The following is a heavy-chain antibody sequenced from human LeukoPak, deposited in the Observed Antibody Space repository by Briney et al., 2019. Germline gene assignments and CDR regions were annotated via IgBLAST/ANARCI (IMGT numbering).Heavy chain of an antibody. J-gene: IGHJ4*02. V-gene: IGHV3-7*01. CDR2: IKPDGSGP. CDR1: GFSFSSYW. D-gene: IGHD3-10*01. Sequence: PGGSLRLSCEASGFSFSSYWMTWVRQAPGKGLEWVANIKPDGSGPYYVDSVRGRFTISRDNTKNSLYLHMSSLRVEDTAVYFCARGGHPPKEFWGQGTLVTVSS. CDR3: ARGGHPPKEF.